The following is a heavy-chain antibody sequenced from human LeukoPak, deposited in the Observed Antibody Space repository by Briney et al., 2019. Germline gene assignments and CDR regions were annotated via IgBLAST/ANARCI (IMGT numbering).Heavy chain of an antibody. CDR2: ISSSGST. CDR1: GDSISSGDYY. D-gene: IGHD1-26*01. CDR3: AREYSLVGAWSYMDV. J-gene: IGHJ6*03. Sequence: SQTLSLTCTVSGDSISSGDYYWSWIRQPAGKGLEWIGRISSSGSTNYNPSLKSRVTISVDTSKNQFSLKLSSVTAADTAVYYCAREYSLVGAWSYMDVWGKGTTVTVSS. V-gene: IGHV4-61*02.